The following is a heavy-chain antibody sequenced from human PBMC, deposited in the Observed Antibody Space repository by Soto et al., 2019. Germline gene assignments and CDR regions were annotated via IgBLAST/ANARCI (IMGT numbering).Heavy chain of an antibody. V-gene: IGHV3-11*01. D-gene: IGHD4-4*01. CDR3: ARDYRNKGFDY. Sequence: GGSLRLSCTASGFRLRNFDMSWIRQAPGKGLEWVSYITGSGSITYYAESVRGRFTISRDNAKNSLYMEMNSLRVEDTAVYYCARDYRNKGFDYWGQGTTVTVSS. CDR2: ITGSGSIT. J-gene: IGHJ4*02. CDR1: GFRLRNFD.